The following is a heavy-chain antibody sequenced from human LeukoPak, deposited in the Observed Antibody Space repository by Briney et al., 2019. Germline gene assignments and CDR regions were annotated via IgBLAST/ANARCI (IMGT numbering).Heavy chain of an antibody. V-gene: IGHV3-11*03. J-gene: IGHJ4*02. CDR2: ISSSSSYT. CDR3: ASGGGDQYNFDY. Sequence: GGSLRLSCAASGFTFSDYYMSWIRQAPGKGLEWVSYISSSSSYTNYTDSVKGRFTISRDNAKNSLYLQMNSLRAEDTAVYYCASGGGDQYNFDYWGQGTLVTVSS. D-gene: IGHD3-16*01. CDR1: GFTFSDYY.